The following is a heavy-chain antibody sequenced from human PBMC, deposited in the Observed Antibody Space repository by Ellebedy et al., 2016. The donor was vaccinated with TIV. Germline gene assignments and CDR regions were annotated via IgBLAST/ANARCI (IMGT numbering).Heavy chain of an antibody. V-gene: IGHV3-30*18. D-gene: IGHD6-19*01. CDR3: AKNSVAGKISCFDY. J-gene: IGHJ4*02. CDR2: ISYDGNSK. Sequence: GESLKISCAASGFAVSTYGMHWVRQAPGKGLEWVTMISYDGNSKYYADSVKGRFTISRDNSKNTLYLQMNSLRAEDTAVYYCAKNSVAGKISCFDYWGQGTLVTVSS. CDR1: GFAVSTYG.